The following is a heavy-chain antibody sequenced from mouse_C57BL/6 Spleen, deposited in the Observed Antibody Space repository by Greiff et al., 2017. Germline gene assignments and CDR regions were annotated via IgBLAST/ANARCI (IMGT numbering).Heavy chain of an antibody. J-gene: IGHJ2*01. CDR3: ARIPPIATVVATDY. CDR1: GYTFTSYG. V-gene: IGHV1-81*01. D-gene: IGHD1-1*01. CDR2: IDPSSGNT. Sequence: QVQLQQSGAELARPGASVKLSCKASGYTFTSYGISWVKQRTGQGLEWLGEIDPSSGNTYYNEKFKGKGTLTADKYSSTAYIELRSLTAEDSAVYFCARIPPIATVVATDYWGQGTTRTVSS.